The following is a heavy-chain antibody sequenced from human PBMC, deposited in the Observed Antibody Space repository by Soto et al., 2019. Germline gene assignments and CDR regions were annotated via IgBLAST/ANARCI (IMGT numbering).Heavy chain of an antibody. Sequence: SETLSLTCTVSGGSISSGDYYWSWIRQPPGKGLEWIGYIYYSGSTYYNTSLKSRVTISVDTSKNQFSLKLSSVTAADTAVYYCARLTNDYGDTAFDYWGQGTLVTVPQ. J-gene: IGHJ4*02. D-gene: IGHD4-17*01. V-gene: IGHV4-30-4*01. CDR2: IYYSGST. CDR1: GGSISSGDYY. CDR3: ARLTNDYGDTAFDY.